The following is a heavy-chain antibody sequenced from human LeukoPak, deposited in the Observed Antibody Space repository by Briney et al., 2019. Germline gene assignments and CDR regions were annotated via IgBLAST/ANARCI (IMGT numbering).Heavy chain of an antibody. CDR2: LYNDGST. D-gene: IGHD4-17*01. V-gene: IGHV3-66*01. CDR1: GFSVRSNY. CDR3: ARGEPDYGDYLDY. J-gene: IGHJ4*02. Sequence: PGGSLRLSCAASGFSVRSNYMSWVRQAPGRGLEWVSVLYNDGSTYYADSVKGRFTISRDNSKNTLYLQMNSLRAEDTAVYYCARGEPDYGDYLDYWGQGTLVTVSS.